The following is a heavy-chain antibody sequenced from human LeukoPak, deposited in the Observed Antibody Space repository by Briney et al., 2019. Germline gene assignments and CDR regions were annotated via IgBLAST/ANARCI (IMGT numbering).Heavy chain of an antibody. V-gene: IGHV1-18*01. J-gene: IGHJ6*03. CDR1: GYTFTSYG. CDR2: ISAYNGNP. Sequence: ASVKVSCKASGYTFTSYGISWVRQAPGQGLEWTGWISAYNGNPHHAQKLQGRVTITTDTSSSTAYMELRSLRSDDTAVYYCARSIGSSSWSYYYHYYMDVWGKGTTVTVSS. CDR3: ARSIGSSSWSYYYHYYMDV. D-gene: IGHD6-13*01.